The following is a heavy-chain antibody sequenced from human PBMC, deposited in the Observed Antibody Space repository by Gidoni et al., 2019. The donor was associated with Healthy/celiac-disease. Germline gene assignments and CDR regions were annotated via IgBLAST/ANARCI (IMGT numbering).Heavy chain of an antibody. V-gene: IGHV1-69*01. Sequence: QVQLVQSGAEVKKPGSSVTVSCQASGCTFSSYAISWVRQAPGQGLEWMGGIIPIFGTANYAQKFQGRVTITADESTSTAYMELSSLRSEDTAVYYCARGTPNMVRGVRYYYYGMDVWGQGTTVTVSS. CDR2: IIPIFGTA. D-gene: IGHD3-10*01. CDR3: ARGTPNMVRGVRYYYYGMDV. J-gene: IGHJ6*02. CDR1: GCTFSSYA.